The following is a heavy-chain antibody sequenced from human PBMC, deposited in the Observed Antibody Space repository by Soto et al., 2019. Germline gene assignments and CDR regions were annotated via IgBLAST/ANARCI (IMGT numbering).Heavy chain of an antibody. D-gene: IGHD4-17*01. CDR3: AKDGGLTVTAHRVGWFDP. V-gene: IGHV1-3*01. CDR1: GYNFTTYS. J-gene: IGHJ5*02. Sequence: QVHIVQSGAEVQKPGASVKISCTTSGYNFTTYSVHWLRQAPGHRLEWVGWINPANGNTRFSQNFPGRITITRDTAATTAYLELRRLRSGDTAIYCCAKDGGLTVTAHRVGWFDPWGQGTLVTVSS. CDR2: INPANGNT.